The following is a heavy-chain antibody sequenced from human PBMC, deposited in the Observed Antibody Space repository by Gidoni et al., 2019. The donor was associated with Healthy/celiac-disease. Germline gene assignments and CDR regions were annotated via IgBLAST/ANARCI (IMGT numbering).Heavy chain of an antibody. V-gene: IGHV1-69-2*01. D-gene: IGHD4-4*01. J-gene: IGHJ6*03. Sequence: EVQLVQSGAEVKKPGATVKISCKVSGYTFTDYYMHWVQQAPGKGLEWMGLVDPEDGETIYAEKFQGRVTITAETSTDTAYMELSSLRSEDTAVYYCATVRHEVGNSHYYYYYMDVWGKGTTVTVSS. CDR1: GYTFTDYY. CDR3: ATVRHEVGNSHYYYYYMDV. CDR2: VDPEDGET.